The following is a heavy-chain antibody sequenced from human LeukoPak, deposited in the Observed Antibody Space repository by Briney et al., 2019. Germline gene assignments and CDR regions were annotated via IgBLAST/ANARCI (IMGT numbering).Heavy chain of an antibody. J-gene: IGHJ4*02. Sequence: GSLRLSCAASGFTFSSYAMHWVGQAPGKGLEWVAVISYDGSNKYYADSVKGRFTISRDNSKNTLYLQMNSLRAEDTAVYYCARDDHTKGYCSGGSCYSGPFDYWGQGTLVTVSS. CDR1: GFTFSSYA. D-gene: IGHD2-15*01. V-gene: IGHV3-30-3*01. CDR2: ISYDGSNK. CDR3: ARDDHTKGYCSGGSCYSGPFDY.